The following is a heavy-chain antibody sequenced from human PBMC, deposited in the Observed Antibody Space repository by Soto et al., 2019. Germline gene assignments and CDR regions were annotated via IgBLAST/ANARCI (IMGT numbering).Heavy chain of an antibody. V-gene: IGHV4-31*03. Sequence: QVQLQESGPGLVKPSQTLSLTCTVSGGSISSGGYYWSWIRQHPGKGLEWIGYIYYSGSIYYNPSLKSRVTISVDTSKNQFSLKPSSVTAADTAVYYCARDLRFRGFYGMDVWGQGTTVTVSS. J-gene: IGHJ6*02. D-gene: IGHD3-10*01. CDR3: ARDLRFRGFYGMDV. CDR1: GGSISSGGYY. CDR2: IYYSGSI.